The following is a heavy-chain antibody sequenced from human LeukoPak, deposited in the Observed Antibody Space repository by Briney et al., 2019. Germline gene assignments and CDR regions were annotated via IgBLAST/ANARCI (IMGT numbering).Heavy chain of an antibody. CDR2: IYYSGST. CDR3: ARDYAFDI. Sequence: PSETLSLTCTVSGGSISSSSYYWGWIRQPPGKGLEWIGSIYYSGSTYYNPSLKSRVTISVDTSKNQFSLKLSSVTAADTAVYYCARDYAFDIWGQGTMVTVSS. V-gene: IGHV4-39*07. J-gene: IGHJ3*02. CDR1: GGSISSSSYY.